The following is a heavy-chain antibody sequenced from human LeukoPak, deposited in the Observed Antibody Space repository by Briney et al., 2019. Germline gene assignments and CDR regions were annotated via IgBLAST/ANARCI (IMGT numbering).Heavy chain of an antibody. D-gene: IGHD4-17*01. J-gene: IGHJ6*02. Sequence: SETLSLTCTVSGGSISSSSYYWGWICQPPGKGLEWFGSISYSGSSYYNPSLRSRVTISVDTSKNQFSLILSSVTAADTAVYYCARDSSVTLDYGMDVWGPGTTVTVSS. CDR2: ISYSGSS. V-gene: IGHV4-39*07. CDR1: GGSISSSSYY. CDR3: ARDSSVTLDYGMDV.